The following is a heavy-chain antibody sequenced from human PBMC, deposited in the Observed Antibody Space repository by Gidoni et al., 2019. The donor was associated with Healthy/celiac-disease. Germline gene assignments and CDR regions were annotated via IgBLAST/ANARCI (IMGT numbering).Heavy chain of an antibody. CDR1: AGTFSSYA. V-gene: IGHV1-69*01. CDR3: ARPRTVYEDDAFDI. D-gene: IGHD5-12*01. CDR2: IIPIFGTA. J-gene: IGHJ3*02. Sequence: QVQLVQSGAEVKKPGSSVKVSCKASAGTFSSYAISWVRQAPGQGLEWMGGIIPIFGTANYAQKVQGRVTITADESTSTAYMELSSLRSEDTAVYYCARPRTVYEDDAFDIWGQGTMVTVFS.